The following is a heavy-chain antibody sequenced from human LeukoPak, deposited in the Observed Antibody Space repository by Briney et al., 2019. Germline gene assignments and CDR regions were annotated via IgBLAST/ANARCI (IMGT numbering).Heavy chain of an antibody. CDR2: IYTSGST. J-gene: IGHJ3*02. D-gene: IGHD3-22*01. CDR3: ARTMNGAFDI. Sequence: SQTLSLTCTVSGGSISSGSYYWSWIRQPAGKGLEWIGRIYTSGSTNYNPSLKSRVTISVDTSKNQFSLEVSSVTAADTAVYYCARTMNGAFDIWGQGTMVTVSS. CDR1: GGSISSGSYY. V-gene: IGHV4-61*02.